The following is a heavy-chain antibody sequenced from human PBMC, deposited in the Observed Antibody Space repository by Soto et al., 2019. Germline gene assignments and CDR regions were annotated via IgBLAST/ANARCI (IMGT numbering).Heavy chain of an antibody. CDR2: ISSTTNYI. Sequence: AGGSLRLSCAASGFTFTRYSMNWVRQAPGKGLEWVSSISSTTNYIYYGDSMKGRFTISRDNAKNSLYLEMNSLRAEDTAVYYCARESEDLTSNLDYWGQGTLVTVSS. CDR1: GFTFTRYS. CDR3: ARESEDLTSNLDY. V-gene: IGHV3-21*06. J-gene: IGHJ4*02.